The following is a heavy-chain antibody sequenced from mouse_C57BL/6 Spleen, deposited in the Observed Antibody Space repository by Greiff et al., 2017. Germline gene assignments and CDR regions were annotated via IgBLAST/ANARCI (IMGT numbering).Heavy chain of an antibody. V-gene: IGHV1-52*01. J-gene: IGHJ1*03. CDR2: IDPSDSET. Sequence: QVHVKQSGAELVRPGSSVKLSCKASGYTFTSYWMHWVKQRPIQGLEWIGNIDPSDSETHYNQKFKDKATLTVDKSSSTAYMQLSSLTSEDSAVYYCARSLGYYGSRYFDVWGTGTTVTVSS. D-gene: IGHD1-1*01. CDR3: ARSLGYYGSRYFDV. CDR1: GYTFTSYW.